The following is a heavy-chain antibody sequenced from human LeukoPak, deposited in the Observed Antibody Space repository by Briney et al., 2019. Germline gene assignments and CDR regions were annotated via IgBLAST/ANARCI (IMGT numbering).Heavy chain of an antibody. Sequence: SVKVSCKASGGTLSTYAISWVRQAPGQGLEWVGRIVPIPGTANYAQNFQGRVTITADRSTTTAYMELSSLRSEDTAVYYCARVPQGSSWPYYFDYWGRGTLVTVSS. V-gene: IGHV1-69*04. CDR2: IVPIPGTA. J-gene: IGHJ4*02. CDR3: ARVPQGSSWPYYFDY. CDR1: GGTLSTYA. D-gene: IGHD6-13*01.